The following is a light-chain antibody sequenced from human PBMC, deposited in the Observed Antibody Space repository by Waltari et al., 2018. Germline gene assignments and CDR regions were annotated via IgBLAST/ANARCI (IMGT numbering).Light chain of an antibody. CDR3: ASYTTSDSYV. CDR1: SSDVGAYNY. V-gene: IGLV2-14*03. Sequence: QSALTQPASVSGSPGQSITISCAGSSSDVGAYNYVSWYQQHPGKAPRLIIYDVSNRPSGVSNRFSGSRSGNTASLTISGLQAEDEADYYCASYTTSDSYVF. J-gene: IGLJ1*01. CDR2: DVS.